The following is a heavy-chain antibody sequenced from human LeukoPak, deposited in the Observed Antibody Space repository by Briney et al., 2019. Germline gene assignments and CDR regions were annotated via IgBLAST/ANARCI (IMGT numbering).Heavy chain of an antibody. J-gene: IGHJ4*02. Sequence: GGSLRLSCAASGFTFSSYWMSWVRQAPGKGLEWVANIKQDGSEKYYVDSVKGRFTISRDNAKTSLYLQMNSLRAEDTAVYYCASLMWDYGGNSFRFDYWGQGTLVTVSS. V-gene: IGHV3-7*01. CDR1: GFTFSSYW. D-gene: IGHD4-23*01. CDR2: IKQDGSEK. CDR3: ASLMWDYGGNSFRFDY.